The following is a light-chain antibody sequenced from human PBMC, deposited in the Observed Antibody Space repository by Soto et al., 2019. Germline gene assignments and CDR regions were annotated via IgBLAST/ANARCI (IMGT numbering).Light chain of an antibody. Sequence: EIVLTQSPATLSLSPGERATLSCRASQSVSSYLAWYQQKPGQAPRLLLFDASSRATGIPARFSGSGSGTDVTLTISSLEPEDCAVYYCQQRRNWPLSFGGGTKVEIK. CDR3: QQRRNWPLS. V-gene: IGKV3-11*01. J-gene: IGKJ4*01. CDR2: DAS. CDR1: QSVSSY.